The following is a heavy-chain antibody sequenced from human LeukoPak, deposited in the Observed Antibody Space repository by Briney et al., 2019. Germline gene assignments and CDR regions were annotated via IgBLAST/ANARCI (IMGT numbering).Heavy chain of an antibody. D-gene: IGHD6-19*01. Sequence: GGSLRLSCAASGFRFSSYSMNWVRQAPGKGLEWVSSISSSSGYIYYADSVKGRFTISRDNAKNSLYLQMNSLRAEDTAVYYCARHLGWYYFDYWGQGTLVTVSS. J-gene: IGHJ4*02. CDR1: GFRFSSYS. V-gene: IGHV3-21*01. CDR3: ARHLGWYYFDY. CDR2: ISSSSGYI.